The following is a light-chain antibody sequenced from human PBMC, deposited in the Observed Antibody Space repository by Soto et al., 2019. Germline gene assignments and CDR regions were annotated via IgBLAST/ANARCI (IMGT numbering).Light chain of an antibody. J-gene: IGLJ2*01. V-gene: IGLV2-8*01. CDR2: EVS. CDR3: SSYAGSNNLV. CDR1: SSDVGGYNY. Sequence: QSVLTQPPSASGSPGQSVTISCTGTSSDVGGYNYVSWYQQHPGKAPKLMISEVSKRPSGVPDRFSGSKSGNTASLTVSVLQAEDEADYYCSSYAGSNNLVFGGGTKLTVL.